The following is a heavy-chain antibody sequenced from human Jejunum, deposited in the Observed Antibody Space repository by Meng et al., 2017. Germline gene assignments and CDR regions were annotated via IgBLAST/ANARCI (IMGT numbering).Heavy chain of an antibody. CDR3: ALERREKMFDF. Sequence: VPRVRSGGGLVHAVGPLRLSCAASGFTVSDYCLPWVRQSPRKGLVWVSRINSDGSRTVYADSVQGRFTISRDNAKNTLYLLMNSLRIEDTAVYYCALERREKMFDFWGQGTLVTVSS. J-gene: IGHJ4*02. CDR2: INSDGSRT. V-gene: IGHV3-74*01. CDR1: GFTVSDYC. D-gene: IGHD1-1*01.